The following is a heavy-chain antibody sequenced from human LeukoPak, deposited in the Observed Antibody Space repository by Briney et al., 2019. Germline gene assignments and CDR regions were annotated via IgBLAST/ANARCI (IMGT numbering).Heavy chain of an antibody. J-gene: IGHJ5*02. CDR2: INHSGST. CDR1: GGSFSGYY. Sequence: SETLSLTCAVYGGSFSGYYWSWIRQPPGKGLERIGEINHSGSTNYNPSLKSRVTISVDTSKNQFSLKLSSVTAADTAVYYCARDRIAVAGTPNWFDPWGQGTLVTVSS. D-gene: IGHD6-19*01. V-gene: IGHV4-34*01. CDR3: ARDRIAVAGTPNWFDP.